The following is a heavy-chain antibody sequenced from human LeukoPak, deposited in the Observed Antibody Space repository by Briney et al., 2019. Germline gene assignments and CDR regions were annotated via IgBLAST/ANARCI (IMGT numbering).Heavy chain of an antibody. J-gene: IGHJ4*02. CDR3: ARDGMYYYGSGRGELDY. CDR1: GGSISSSSYY. V-gene: IGHV4-39*07. Sequence: SETQALTCTVSGGSISSSSYYWGWIRQPPGKRLEWIGSIYYSGSTYYNPSLKSRVTISVDTSKNQFSLKLSSVTAADTAVYYCARDGMYYYGSGRGELDYWGQGTLVTVSS. CDR2: IYYSGST. D-gene: IGHD3-10*01.